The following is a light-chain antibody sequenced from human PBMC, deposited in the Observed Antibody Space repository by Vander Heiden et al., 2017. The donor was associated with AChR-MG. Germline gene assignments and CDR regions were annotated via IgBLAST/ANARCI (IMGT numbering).Light chain of an antibody. CDR2: AAS. CDR3: LQSDNNPQT. V-gene: IGKV1-39*01. J-gene: IGKJ1*01. CDR1: QSISSY. Sequence: DIQMTQSTSHRSASVGDRVTITCRASQSISSYLNWYQQKPGKAPKLLIYAASSLQSGVPSRFSGSGSGTEFTLTNSSLQPEDFATYYCLQSDNNPQTFGQGTKVEIK.